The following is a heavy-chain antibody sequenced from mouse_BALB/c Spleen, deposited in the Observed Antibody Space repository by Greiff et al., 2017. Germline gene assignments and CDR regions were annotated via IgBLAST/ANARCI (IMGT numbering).Heavy chain of an antibody. Sequence: VQLQQSGAELAKPGASVKMSCKASGYTFTSYWMHWVKQRPGQGLEWIGYINPSTGYTEYNQKFKDKATLTADKSSSTAYMQLSSLTSDDSAVYYCAGGFAYWGQGTLVTVSA. CDR1: GYTFTSYW. CDR3: AGGFAY. J-gene: IGHJ3*01. CDR2: INPSTGYT. V-gene: IGHV1-7*01.